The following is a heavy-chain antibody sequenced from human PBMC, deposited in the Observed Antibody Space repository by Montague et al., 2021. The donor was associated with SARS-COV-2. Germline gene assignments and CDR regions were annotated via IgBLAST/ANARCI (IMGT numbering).Heavy chain of an antibody. D-gene: IGHD6-19*01. CDR2: IYSGSGST. V-gene: IGHV3-66*01. J-gene: IGHJ6*02. CDR3: ARAPGSSYSSGWYDYYYGMDV. Sequence: SLRLSCAASGFTVSSNYMSWVRQAPGKGLEWVSVIYSGSGSTYYADSVKGRFTIPRDISKNTLYLQMNSLRAEDTAVYYCARAPGSSYSSGWYDYYYGMDVWGQGTTVTVSS. CDR1: GFTVSSNY.